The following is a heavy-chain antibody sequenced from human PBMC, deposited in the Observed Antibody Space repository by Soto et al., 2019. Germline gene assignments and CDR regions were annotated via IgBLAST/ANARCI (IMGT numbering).Heavy chain of an antibody. V-gene: IGHV3-23*01. J-gene: IGHJ6*02. Sequence: EVQLLESGGGLVQPGGSLRLSCAASGFTFSSYAMSWVRQAPGKGLEWVSAISGSGGSTYYADSVKGRFTISRDNSKNPLYLQMNSLRAEDTAVYYCAKLPRYCSSTSCCMDVWGQGTTVTVSS. CDR3: AKLPRYCSSTSCCMDV. CDR2: ISGSGGST. CDR1: GFTFSSYA. D-gene: IGHD2-2*01.